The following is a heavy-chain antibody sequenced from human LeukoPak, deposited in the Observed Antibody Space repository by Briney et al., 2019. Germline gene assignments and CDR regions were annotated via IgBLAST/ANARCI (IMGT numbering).Heavy chain of an antibody. J-gene: IGHJ4*02. CDR1: GYTFTASY. CDR2: IKPDRGDT. V-gene: IGHV1-2*02. Sequence: APLKVCCTASGYTFTASYMHWGRQSPRHRLEYRGWIKPDRGDTIYAQNFQGRVTMTRDTSISTAYMELSRLRSDDTAVYYCARDWLLRYSQGGFDNWGQGSLVTVSS. CDR3: ARDWLLRYSQGGFDN. D-gene: IGHD3-9*01.